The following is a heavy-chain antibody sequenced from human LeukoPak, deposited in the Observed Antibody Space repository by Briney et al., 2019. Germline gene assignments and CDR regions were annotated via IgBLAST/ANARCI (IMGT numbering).Heavy chain of an antibody. J-gene: IGHJ4*02. D-gene: IGHD4-17*01. Sequence: GGSLRLSCAASGFIFSSHGMNWVRQAPGKGLEWVSGISPSGDITYYADSVKGRFTISRDNSKNTVYLQMDSLRFEDAAVYYCVKDLNYGDLLDYWGQGTLVTVSS. CDR3: VKDLNYGDLLDY. CDR1: GFIFSSHG. CDR2: ISPSGDIT. V-gene: IGHV3-23*01.